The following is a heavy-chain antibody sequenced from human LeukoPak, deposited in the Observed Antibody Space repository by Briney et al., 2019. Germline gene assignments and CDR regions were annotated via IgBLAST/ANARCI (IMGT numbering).Heavy chain of an antibody. Sequence: AASVKVSRKASGGTFSSYAISWVRQAPGQGLEWMGRIIPIFGIANYAQKFQGRVTITADKSTSTAYMELSSLRSEDTAVYYCARANPESGGLGYYYGMDVWGQGTTVAVSS. V-gene: IGHV1-69*04. CDR3: ARANPESGGLGYYYGMDV. CDR1: GGTFSSYA. J-gene: IGHJ6*02. CDR2: IIPIFGIA. D-gene: IGHD3-16*01.